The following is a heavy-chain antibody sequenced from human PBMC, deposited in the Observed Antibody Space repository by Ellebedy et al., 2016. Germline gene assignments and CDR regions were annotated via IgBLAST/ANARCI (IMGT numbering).Heavy chain of an antibody. J-gene: IGHJ5*02. Sequence: ASVKVSXKTSGYTFINYGISWVRQAPGQGLEWMGGSSSRNHAQKFQGRVTMTTDTSTNTAYMELRSLRFDDTALYYCARDNRDGVRTSEAFYDPWGQGTLVTVSS. CDR1: GYTFINYG. CDR3: ARDNRDGVRTSEAFYDP. V-gene: IGHV1-18*01. CDR2: SSSR. D-gene: IGHD1-14*01.